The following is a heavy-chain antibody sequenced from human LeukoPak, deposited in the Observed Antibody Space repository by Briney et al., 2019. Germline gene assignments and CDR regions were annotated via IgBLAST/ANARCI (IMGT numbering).Heavy chain of an antibody. CDR3: ARDHIAARPGWFDP. D-gene: IGHD6-6*01. CDR1: GYTCKTYG. J-gene: IGHJ5*02. CDR2: VSVYNGNT. V-gene: IGHV1-18*01. Sequence: ASVKGSCKASGYTCKTYGINWVRRAPGQGLEWIGWVSVYNGNTNYAQSVQGRVTMTADTSTNTAYMELRSLRSDDTAVYYCARDHIAARPGWFDPWGQGTLVTVSS.